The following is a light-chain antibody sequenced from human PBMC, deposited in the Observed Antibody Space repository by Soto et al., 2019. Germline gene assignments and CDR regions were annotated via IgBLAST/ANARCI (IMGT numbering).Light chain of an antibody. CDR1: QSIHTW. Sequence: DFQMTQSPSTLSSSVGDSVTISCRASQSIHTWLAWYQQKPGGTPTLLIYKASVLESGVPARFSGSGSGTDFTLTISSLQPDDFATYYCQQYNSHPYTFGRGTKLQIK. CDR2: KAS. J-gene: IGKJ2*01. V-gene: IGKV1-5*03. CDR3: QQYNSHPYT.